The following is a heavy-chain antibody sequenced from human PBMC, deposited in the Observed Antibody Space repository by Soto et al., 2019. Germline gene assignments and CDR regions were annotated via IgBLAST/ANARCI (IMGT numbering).Heavy chain of an antibody. CDR2: ISGSGGST. CDR3: AKDARARMATIGYYGMDV. D-gene: IGHD5-12*01. Sequence: EVQLLESGGGLVQPGGSLRLSCAASGVTFSSYAMSWVRQAPGKGLEWVSAISGSGGSTYYADSVKGRFTISRDNSKNTLYLQMNSLRAEDTAVYYCAKDARARMATIGYYGMDVWGQGTTVTVSS. J-gene: IGHJ6*02. CDR1: GVTFSSYA. V-gene: IGHV3-23*01.